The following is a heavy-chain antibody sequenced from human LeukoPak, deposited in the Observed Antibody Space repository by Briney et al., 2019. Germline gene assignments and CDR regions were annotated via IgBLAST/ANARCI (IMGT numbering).Heavy chain of an antibody. V-gene: IGHV3-11*01. D-gene: IGHD5-18*01. CDR3: ARGEAIQLWAYDY. CDR1: GFTFSDYY. CDR2: ISSSGSTI. Sequence: GGSLRLSCAASGFTFSDYYMSWIRQAPGKGLEWVSYISSSGSTIYYADSVRGRFTISRDNAKNSLYLQMNSLRAEDPAVYYCARGEAIQLWAYDYWGQGTLVTVSS. J-gene: IGHJ4*02.